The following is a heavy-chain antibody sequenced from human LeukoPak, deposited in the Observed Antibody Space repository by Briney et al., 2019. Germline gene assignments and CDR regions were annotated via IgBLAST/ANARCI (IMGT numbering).Heavy chain of an antibody. D-gene: IGHD6-6*01. CDR1: GYTFTDYY. CDR2: INPNIGGP. V-gene: IGHV1-2*02. CDR3: ARGFVDY. J-gene: IGHJ4*02. Sequence: ASVPVSCKASGYTFTDYYVHWVRQAPGQGLEWMGWINPNIGGPDYAQKFQGRVTMTKDTSISTAYMELSRLTSDGTAVYFCARGFVDYWGQGTLLTVSS.